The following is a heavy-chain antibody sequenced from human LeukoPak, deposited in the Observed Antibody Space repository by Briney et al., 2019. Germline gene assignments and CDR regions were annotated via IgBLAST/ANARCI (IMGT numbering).Heavy chain of an antibody. CDR3: ARDLRSSGSYAFDY. V-gene: IGHV3-21*01. J-gene: IGHJ4*02. Sequence: GGSLRLSCAASGFTFSSYGMNWVRQAPGKGLECVSFISSSSSYIYYADSVKGRFTISRDNTKNSLYLQMNSLRAEDTAVYYCARDLRSSGSYAFDYWGQGTLVTVSS. CDR2: ISSSSSYI. D-gene: IGHD3-22*01. CDR1: GFTFSSYG.